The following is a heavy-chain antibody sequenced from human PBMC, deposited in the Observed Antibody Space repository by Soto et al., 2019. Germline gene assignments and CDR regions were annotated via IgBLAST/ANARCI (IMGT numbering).Heavy chain of an antibody. CDR3: ASLVRQHLPPLGP. D-gene: IGHD6-13*01. V-gene: IGHV3-11*06. Sequence: QVQLVESGGGLVKPGGSLRLSCAASGFTFSDHYMSWIRQAPGKGLEWPSYITSSGVYTSYADSVKGRFTISRDNAKNSLYLQMNSLRADDTAVYYCASLVRQHLPPLGPWGRGTLVNVSS. CDR1: GFTFSDHY. J-gene: IGHJ5*02. CDR2: ITSSGVYT.